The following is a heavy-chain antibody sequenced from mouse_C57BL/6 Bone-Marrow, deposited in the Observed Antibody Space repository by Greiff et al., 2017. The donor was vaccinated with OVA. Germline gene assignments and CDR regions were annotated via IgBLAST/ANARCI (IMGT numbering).Heavy chain of an antibody. D-gene: IGHD2-4*01. CDR2: INYDGSST. CDR3: AREGYDYDWYFDV. CDR1: GFTFSDYY. Sequence: EVKLVESEGGLVQPGSSMKLSCTASGFTFSDYYMAWVRQVPEKGLEWVANINYDGSSTYYLDSLQSRFIISRDNAKNILYLQMRSLKSEDTATYYCAREGYDYDWYFDVWGTGTTVTVSS. J-gene: IGHJ1*03. V-gene: IGHV5-16*01.